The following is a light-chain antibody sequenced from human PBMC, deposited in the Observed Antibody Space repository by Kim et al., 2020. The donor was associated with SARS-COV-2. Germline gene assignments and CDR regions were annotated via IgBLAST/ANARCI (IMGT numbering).Light chain of an antibody. Sequence: ASVGDTISIPCRSDQSVYSSLNWFQQKPGQPPKLLIQGASNLQSGVPSRFRGSGSGAEFTLTISSLQPEDFATYYCQQSYRTPLTFGGGTKVDIK. J-gene: IGKJ4*01. V-gene: IGKV1-39*01. CDR3: QQSYRTPLT. CDR1: QSVYSS. CDR2: GAS.